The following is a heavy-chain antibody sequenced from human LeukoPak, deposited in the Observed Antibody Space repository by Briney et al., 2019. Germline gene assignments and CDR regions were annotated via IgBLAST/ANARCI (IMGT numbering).Heavy chain of an antibody. CDR3: ARDRRAYCSGGSCDSGSVY. V-gene: IGHV1-18*04. CDR1: GYTFTGYY. D-gene: IGHD2-15*01. J-gene: IGHJ4*02. Sequence: GASVKVSCTASGYTFTGYYMHWVRQAPGQGLEWMGWISAYNGNTNYAQKFQGRVTMTTDTSTSTAYMELRSLRSDDTAVYYCARDRRAYCSGGSCDSGSVYWGQGTLVTVSS. CDR2: ISAYNGNT.